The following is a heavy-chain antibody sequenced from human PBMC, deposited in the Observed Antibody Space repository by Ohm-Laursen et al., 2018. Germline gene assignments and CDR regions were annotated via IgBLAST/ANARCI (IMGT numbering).Heavy chain of an antibody. CDR3: AKGAPGKLWLEEA. V-gene: IGHV3-43D*04. Sequence: GSLRLSCAASGFTFDDYAMHWVRQAPGKGLEWVSLISWDGGSTYYADSVTGRFTISRDNSKNSLYLQMNSLRAEDTALYYCAKGAPGKLWLEEAWGQGTLVTVSS. J-gene: IGHJ5*02. D-gene: IGHD5-18*01. CDR2: ISWDGGST. CDR1: GFTFDDYA.